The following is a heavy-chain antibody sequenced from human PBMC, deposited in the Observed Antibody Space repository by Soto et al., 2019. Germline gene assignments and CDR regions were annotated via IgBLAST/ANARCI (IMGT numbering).Heavy chain of an antibody. CDR1: GFTFSRNG. D-gene: IGHD3-16*01. V-gene: IGHV3-30*18. J-gene: IGHJ4*02. Sequence: QVQLGESGGGVVQPGRSLRLSCAASGFTFSRNGMHWVRQAPGKGLEWVADISYDGSKKYYADSLKGRFTISRDNSKSTLYLQMNSLSPEDTAVYYCAKDRVESGLGEVDYWGQGTLVTVSS. CDR3: AKDRVESGLGEVDY. CDR2: ISYDGSKK.